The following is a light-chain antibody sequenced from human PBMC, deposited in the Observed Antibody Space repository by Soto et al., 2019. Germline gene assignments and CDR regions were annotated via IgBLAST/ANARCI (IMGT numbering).Light chain of an antibody. CDR3: QQYSTYPIT. J-gene: IGKJ5*01. Sequence: DIQITQSPSTLSASVLDRFTITCRASQSVTTWLAWYQQKPGKAPKLLIYKASNLESGLPSRFTGSGSGTEFTLTISSLQSDDFATYYCQQYSTYPITFGQGTRLEN. V-gene: IGKV1-5*03. CDR1: QSVTTW. CDR2: KAS.